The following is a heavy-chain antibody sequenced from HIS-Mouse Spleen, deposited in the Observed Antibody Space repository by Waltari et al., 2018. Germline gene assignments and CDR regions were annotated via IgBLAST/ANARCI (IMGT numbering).Heavy chain of an antibody. D-gene: IGHD6-19*01. CDR1: GFPFRSSA. CDR3: AKDRQWLVRIYFDY. J-gene: IGHJ4*02. Sequence: EVQLLESGGGLVQPGGSLRLSCAASGFPFRSSAMGRVRQAPGKGLEWVSAISGSGGSTYYADSVKGRFTISRDNSKNTLYLQMNSLRAEDTAVYYCAKDRQWLVRIYFDYWGQGTLVTVSS. V-gene: IGHV3-23*01. CDR2: ISGSGGST.